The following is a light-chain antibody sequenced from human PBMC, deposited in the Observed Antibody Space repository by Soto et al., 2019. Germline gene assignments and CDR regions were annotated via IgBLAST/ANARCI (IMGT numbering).Light chain of an antibody. V-gene: IGKV1-39*01. CDR3: QQSYSPPPEYT. CDR2: AAS. CDR1: QSISSY. J-gene: IGKJ2*01. Sequence: DIQMTQSPSSLSASVGDIVTITCRASQSISSYLNWYQQKPVKAPKLLIYAASSLQSGVPSRFSGSGSGTDFTLTISSLQPEDFETYYCQQSYSPPPEYTFGQGTKLEIK.